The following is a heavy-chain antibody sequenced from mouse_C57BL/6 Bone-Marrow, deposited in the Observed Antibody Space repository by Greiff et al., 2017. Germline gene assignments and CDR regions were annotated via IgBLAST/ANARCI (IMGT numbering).Heavy chain of an antibody. CDR1: GYTFTDYY. V-gene: IGHV1-76*01. J-gene: IGHJ2*01. CDR2: IYPGSGNT. CDR3: ARHYYGGFDY. D-gene: IGHD2-1*01. Sequence: QVQLQQSGAELVRPGASVKLSCKASGYTFTDYYINWVKQRPGQGLEWIARIYPGSGNTYYNEKFKGKATLTAEKSSSTAYMQLSSLTSEDSAVYCCARHYYGGFDYWGQGTTLTVSS.